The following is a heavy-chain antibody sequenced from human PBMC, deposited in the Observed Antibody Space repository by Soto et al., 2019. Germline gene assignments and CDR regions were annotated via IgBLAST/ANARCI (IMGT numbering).Heavy chain of an antibody. D-gene: IGHD2-8*01. CDR1: GGSFSGYY. CDR3: ARGSGLMVYYMDA. Sequence: NPSETLSLTCAVSGGSFSGYYWSWIRQPPGKGLDWIGEINQSGSTNYNPSLKSRATISIDTSKNQSSLKLSSVTAADTAVYYCARGSGLMVYYMDAWGKGTTVTVSS. CDR2: INQSGST. J-gene: IGHJ6*03. V-gene: IGHV4-34*01.